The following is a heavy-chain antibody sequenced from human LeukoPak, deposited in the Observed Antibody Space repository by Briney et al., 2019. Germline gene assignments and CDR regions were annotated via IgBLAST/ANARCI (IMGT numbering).Heavy chain of an antibody. CDR2: ISWNSGSI. CDR1: GFTFDDYA. V-gene: IGHV3-9*01. D-gene: IGHD3-22*01. Sequence: PGGSLRLSCAASGFTFDDYAMHWVRQAPGKGLEWVSGISWNSGSIGYADSVKGRFTISRDNAKNSLYLQMNSLRAEDTALYYCVKGHGYYYDKGIDYWGQGTLVTVSS. J-gene: IGHJ4*02. CDR3: VKGHGYYYDKGIDY.